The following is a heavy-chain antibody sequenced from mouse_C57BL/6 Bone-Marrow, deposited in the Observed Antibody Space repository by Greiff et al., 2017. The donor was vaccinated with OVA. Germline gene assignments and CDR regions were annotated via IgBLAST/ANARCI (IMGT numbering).Heavy chain of an antibody. Sequence: EVHLVESGGGLVKPGGSLKLSCAASGFTFSSYAMSWVRQTPEKRLEWVATISDGGSYTYYPDNVKGRFTISRDNAKNNLYLQMSHLKSEDTAMYYCAREGYYYGSSFHYWYFDVWGTGTTVTVSS. J-gene: IGHJ1*03. D-gene: IGHD1-1*01. CDR3: AREGYYYGSSFHYWYFDV. CDR1: GFTFSSYA. V-gene: IGHV5-4*01. CDR2: ISDGGSYT.